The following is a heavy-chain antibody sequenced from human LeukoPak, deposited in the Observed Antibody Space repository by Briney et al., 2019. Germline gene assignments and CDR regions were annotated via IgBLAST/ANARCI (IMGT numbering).Heavy chain of an antibody. J-gene: IGHJ4*02. Sequence: PGRSLRLSCAASGFTFSSYAMHWVRQAPGKGLEWVAVISYDGSNKYYADSVKGRFTISRDNSKNTLYLQMNSLRAEDTAVYYCARDQRLAARSFDYWGQGTLVTVSS. V-gene: IGHV3-30-3*01. CDR1: GFTFSSYA. CDR3: ARDQRLAARSFDY. D-gene: IGHD6-6*01. CDR2: ISYDGSNK.